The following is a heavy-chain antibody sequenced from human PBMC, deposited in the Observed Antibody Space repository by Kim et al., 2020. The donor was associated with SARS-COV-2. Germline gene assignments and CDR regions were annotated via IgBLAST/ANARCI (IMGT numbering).Heavy chain of an antibody. CDR3: VKGGSPKLYYYGSVIISPKGPFDY. J-gene: IGHJ4*02. D-gene: IGHD3-10*01. CDR2: ISDNGRST. V-gene: IGHV3-64D*06. CDR1: GFNFSNFA. Sequence: GGSLRLSCSASGFNFSNFAIFWVRQAAGKGLEYVSGISDNGRSTYYADSVRGRFAISRDNVKNTVDLQMSSLRREDTALYYCVKGGSPKLYYYGSVIISPKGPFDYWGQGTLVSVSS.